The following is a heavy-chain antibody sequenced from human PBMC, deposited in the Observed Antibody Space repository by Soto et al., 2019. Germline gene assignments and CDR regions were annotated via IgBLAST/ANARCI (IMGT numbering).Heavy chain of an antibody. CDR1: GGSVSSGSYY. Sequence: SETLSLTCTVSGGSVSSGSYYWSWIRQPPGKGLEWIGCVYHSGSTNYSPSLKRRASISVDTSKNQFSLRLTSVTAADTAVYYCARTYSSSYSRYPVYYGMDVWGQGTTVVVSS. D-gene: IGHD3-22*01. J-gene: IGHJ6*02. CDR2: VYHSGST. CDR3: ARTYSSSYSRYPVYYGMDV. V-gene: IGHV4-61*01.